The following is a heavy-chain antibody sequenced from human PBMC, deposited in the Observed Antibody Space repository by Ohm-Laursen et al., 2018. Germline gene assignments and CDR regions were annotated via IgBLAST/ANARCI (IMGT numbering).Heavy chain of an antibody. Sequence: GSSVKVSCKASGYTFTSYDINWVRQATGQGLEWMGWMNPNSGNTGYAQKFQGRVTMTRNTSISTAYMELSSLRSDDTAVYYCAQPRNWNDVDYYGMDVWGQGTTVTVSS. J-gene: IGHJ6*02. CDR1: GYTFTSYD. D-gene: IGHD1-1*01. V-gene: IGHV1-8*01. CDR3: AQPRNWNDVDYYGMDV. CDR2: MNPNSGNT.